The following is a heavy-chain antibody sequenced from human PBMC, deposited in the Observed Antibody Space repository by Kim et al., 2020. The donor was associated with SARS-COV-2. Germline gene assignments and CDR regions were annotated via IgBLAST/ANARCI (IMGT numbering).Heavy chain of an antibody. Sequence: KLQGRVTMTTDTSTSTAYMELRSLRSDDTAVYYCARDRDYSPWLHYGMDVWGQGTTVTVSS. J-gene: IGHJ6*02. V-gene: IGHV1-18*01. CDR3: ARDRDYSPWLHYGMDV. D-gene: IGHD4-4*01.